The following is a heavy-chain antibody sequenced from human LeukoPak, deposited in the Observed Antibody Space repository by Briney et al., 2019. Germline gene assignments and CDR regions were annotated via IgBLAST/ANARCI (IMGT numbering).Heavy chain of an antibody. CDR3: AKAYNYGSGSYYSFFGN. V-gene: IGHV3-23*01. Sequence: HSGGSLRLSCAASGFNFNNAWMTWVRQAPGKGLEWVSTINPSGGDTYYADSVRGRFTISRDNSKKTLYLQIDSLRAEDTAVYYCAKAYNYGSGSYYSFFGNWGQGTLVTVSS. D-gene: IGHD3-10*01. CDR2: INPSGGDT. J-gene: IGHJ4*02. CDR1: GFNFNNAW.